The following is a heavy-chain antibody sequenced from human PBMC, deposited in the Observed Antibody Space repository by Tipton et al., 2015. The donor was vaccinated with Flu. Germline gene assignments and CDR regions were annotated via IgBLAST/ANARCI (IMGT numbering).Heavy chain of an antibody. CDR1: GVSISAYY. D-gene: IGHD2-2*01. J-gene: IGHJ4*02. Sequence: TLSLTCTVSGVSISAYYWSWIRQTPGKGLEWIGYIYYSGTTNYNPSLKSRVTISVDTSKTQLSLKLSSVTAADTAVYYCARDVAAIPAAIRDWGQGTLVTVSS. CDR3: ARDVAAIPAAIRD. V-gene: IGHV4-59*01. CDR2: IYYSGTT.